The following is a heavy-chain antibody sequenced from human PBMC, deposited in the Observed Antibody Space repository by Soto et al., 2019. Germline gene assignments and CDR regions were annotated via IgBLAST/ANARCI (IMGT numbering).Heavy chain of an antibody. CDR1: GGTFSSYT. Sequence: QVQLVQSGAEVKKPGSSVKVSCKASGGTFSSYTISWVRQAPGQGLEWMGRIIPILGTANYAQKFQGRVTITADKSTSTAYMELSSLRSEDTAVYYCAREGTVVVTATLDYWGQGTLVTVSS. D-gene: IGHD2-21*02. CDR2: IIPILGTA. J-gene: IGHJ4*02. V-gene: IGHV1-69*08. CDR3: AREGTVVVTATLDY.